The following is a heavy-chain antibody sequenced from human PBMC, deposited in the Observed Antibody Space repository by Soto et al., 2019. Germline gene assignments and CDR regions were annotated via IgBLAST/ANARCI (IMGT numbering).Heavy chain of an antibody. Sequence: PGGSLRLSCVASGVTLSYYGVHCVRQSPGKGLEWVALIWNHGNTAYHADSVKGRFTVSRDNSRNTVYLQMNSLRAEDTAVYYCQRSSYRNLLGGVDTWCPETLATVSS. V-gene: IGHV3-33*01. CDR2: IWNHGNTA. CDR1: GVTLSYYG. CDR3: QRSSYRNLLGGVDT. J-gene: IGHJ5*02. D-gene: IGHD3-10*01.